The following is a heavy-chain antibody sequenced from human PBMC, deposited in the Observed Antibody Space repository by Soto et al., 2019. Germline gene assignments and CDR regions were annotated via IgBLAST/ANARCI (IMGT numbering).Heavy chain of an antibody. Sequence: QVQLVQSGADVKKPGTSVKVSCKASGGTFSSYAISWVRQAPGQGLEWMGGIIPIFGTANYAQKFQGRVTITADESTSTAYMELSSLRSEDTAVYYCARGVDDYGDYVGGDYYYGMDVWGQGTTVTVSS. J-gene: IGHJ6*02. CDR2: IIPIFGTA. CDR1: GGTFSSYA. CDR3: ARGVDDYGDYVGGDYYYGMDV. V-gene: IGHV1-69*12. D-gene: IGHD4-17*01.